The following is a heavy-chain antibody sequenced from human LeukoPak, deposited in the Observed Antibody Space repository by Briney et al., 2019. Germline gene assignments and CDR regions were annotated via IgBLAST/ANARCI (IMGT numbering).Heavy chain of an antibody. V-gene: IGHV3-23*01. CDR3: AKDTTTHTVTTHYFDY. Sequence: GGSLRLSCEASGFTFSSYAMSWVRQAPGKGLEWVSAISGSGADTYYADSVKGRFTISRDNSKNTLFLQMNSLRAEDSAVYYCAKDTTTHTVTTHYFDYWGQGSLVTVSS. D-gene: IGHD4-17*01. J-gene: IGHJ4*02. CDR1: GFTFSSYA. CDR2: ISGSGADT.